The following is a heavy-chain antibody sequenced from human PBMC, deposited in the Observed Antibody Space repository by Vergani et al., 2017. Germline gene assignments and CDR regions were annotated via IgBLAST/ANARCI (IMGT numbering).Heavy chain of an antibody. J-gene: IGHJ1*01. CDR2: INPNSGGT. CDR1: GYTFTGYY. V-gene: IGHV1-2*02. CDR3: ARGRSIVGASQECNQH. D-gene: IGHD1-26*01. Sequence: QVQLVQSGAEVKKPGASVKVSCKASGYTFTGYYMHWVRQAPGQGLEWMGWINPNSGGTKYAQKFQGRVTMTRNTSISTAYMELSSLRSEDTAVYYCARGRSIVGASQECNQHWGQGTLVTVSS.